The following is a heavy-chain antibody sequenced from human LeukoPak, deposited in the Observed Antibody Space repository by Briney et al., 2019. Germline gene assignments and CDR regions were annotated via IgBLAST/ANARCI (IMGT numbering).Heavy chain of an antibody. CDR2: IKQDGTEK. J-gene: IGHJ5*02. D-gene: IGHD3-10*01. CDR3: ARPLMYYYGSETYFWSDP. V-gene: IGHV3-7*01. CDR1: GFTFTTYW. Sequence: GGSLRLSCAASGFTFTTYWMGWVRQAPGKGLEWVASIKQDGTEKYYVDSVKGRFTISRDNAKNSLSLQMNNLRAEDTAVYYCARPLMYYYGSETYFWSDPWGQGTLVTVSS.